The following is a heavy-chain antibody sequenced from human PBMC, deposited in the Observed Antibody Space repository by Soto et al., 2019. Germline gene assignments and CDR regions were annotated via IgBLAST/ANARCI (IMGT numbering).Heavy chain of an antibody. J-gene: IGHJ4*02. V-gene: IGHV3-48*02. CDR1: AASGFSFTNCN. Sequence: EVQLVESGGGLVQIGGSLRLSCAASAASGFSFTNCNLNWLRQAPGKGLEWVSYINGGSDSIYYADSVKGRFTISRDNAKNSVYLQMNSLRDEDTAVYYCARDDYDNVDSIWGQGTLVTVSS. CDR2: INGGSDSI. D-gene: IGHD3-22*01. CDR3: ARDDYDNVDSI.